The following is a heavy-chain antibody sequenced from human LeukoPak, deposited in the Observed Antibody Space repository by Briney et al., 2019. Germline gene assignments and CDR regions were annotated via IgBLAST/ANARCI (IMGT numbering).Heavy chain of an antibody. J-gene: IGHJ4*02. CDR3: AKNLYGSRNYYTLPNE. CDR1: GFMFSTYA. Sequence: GGSLRLSCAASGFMFSTYAMSWVRQAPGKGLEWVSVISGSGGSTSYADSVKGRFTISRDNSKNTLYLQMNSLRVEDTAVYYCAKNLYGSRNYYTLPNEWGQGTLVTVSS. D-gene: IGHD3-10*01. CDR2: ISGSGGST. V-gene: IGHV3-23*01.